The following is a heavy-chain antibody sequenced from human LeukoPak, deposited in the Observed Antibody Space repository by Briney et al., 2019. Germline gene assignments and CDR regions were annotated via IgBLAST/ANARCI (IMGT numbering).Heavy chain of an antibody. J-gene: IGHJ6*02. CDR3: ARDSSFPATTFGVVVSYYYYGMDV. Sequence: GGSLRLSCAASGFTFSSYAMHWVRQAPGKGLEWVAVISYDGSNKYYADSVKGRFTISRDNSKNTLYLQMNSLRAEDTAVYYCARDSSFPATTFGVVVSYYYYGMDVWGQGTTVTVSS. V-gene: IGHV3-30-3*01. CDR1: GFTFSSYA. D-gene: IGHD3-3*01. CDR2: ISYDGSNK.